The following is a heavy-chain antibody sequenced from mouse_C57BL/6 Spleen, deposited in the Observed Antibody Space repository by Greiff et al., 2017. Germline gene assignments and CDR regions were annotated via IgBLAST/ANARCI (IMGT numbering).Heavy chain of an antibody. D-gene: IGHD2-12*01. J-gene: IGHJ1*03. CDR3: ARHRGSNDGYFDG. CDR1: GFSLTSYG. V-gene: IGHV2-9*01. CDR2: IWGGGST. Sequence: VQLQQSGPGLVAPSPSLSITCTVSGFSLTSYGVDWVRQPPGKGLEWLGVIWGGGSTNYNSARMSRLSISNDNSKSQVFLKMNSLQTDDTAMYYCARHRGSNDGYFDGWGTGTTVTVSS.